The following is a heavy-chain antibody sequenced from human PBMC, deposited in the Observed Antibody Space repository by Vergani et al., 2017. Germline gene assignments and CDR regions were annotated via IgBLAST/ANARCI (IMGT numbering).Heavy chain of an antibody. D-gene: IGHD3-22*01. CDR3: ARVVVITKGYYYYGMDV. Sequence: QVQLVQSGAEVKKPGSSVKVSCKASGGTFSSYAISWVRQAPGQGLEWMGRIIPIFGTANYAQKFQGRVTITADESTSTAYMELSSLRSEDTAVYYCARVVVITKGYYYYGMDVWGQATTVTVSS. J-gene: IGHJ6*02. CDR1: GGTFSSYA. CDR2: IIPIFGTA. V-gene: IGHV1-69*13.